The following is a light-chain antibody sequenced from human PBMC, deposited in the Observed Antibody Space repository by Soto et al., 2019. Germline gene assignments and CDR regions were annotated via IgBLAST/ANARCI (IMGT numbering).Light chain of an antibody. CDR2: GVS. CDR1: QSVSNNY. J-gene: IGKJ1*01. CDR3: QQYVSSGP. Sequence: TVLSQSPGTLSLSPGERDTLSCRASQSVSNNYLAWYQQKPGQAPRLLIYGVSNRATGIPDRFSGSGSGTDFTLTISRLEPEDFAVYYCQQYVSSGPFGQGAKVAIK. V-gene: IGKV3-20*01.